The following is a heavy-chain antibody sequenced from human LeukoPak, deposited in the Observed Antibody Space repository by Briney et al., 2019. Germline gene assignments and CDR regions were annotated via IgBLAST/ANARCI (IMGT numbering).Heavy chain of an antibody. Sequence: PGGSLRLSCAASGLTFSSYWMHWVRQAPGKGLVWVSRINSDGSSTSYADSVKGRFTISRDNAKNTLYLQMNSLRAEDTAVYYCARRSSGGPPYYFGHWGQGTLVTVSS. V-gene: IGHV3-74*01. CDR2: INSDGSST. J-gene: IGHJ4*02. CDR3: ARRSSGGPPYYFGH. D-gene: IGHD3-22*01. CDR1: GLTFSSYW.